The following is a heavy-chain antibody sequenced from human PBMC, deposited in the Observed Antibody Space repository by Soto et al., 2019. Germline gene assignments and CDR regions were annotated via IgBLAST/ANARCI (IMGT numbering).Heavy chain of an antibody. Sequence: PSEPLSLPCTVSGASLSSISYYWGWIRQPPGKGLEWVGSIFFTGNIYYDPSRKSRVTIPVDTPRNQFPLRVNSVPAADRAVYYCASRHGSGGSGYNPGLASWGKGALVPVSS. V-gene: IGHV4-39*01. CDR3: ASRHGSGGSGYNPGLAS. CDR1: GASLSSISYY. D-gene: IGHD2-15*01. CDR2: IFFTGNI. J-gene: IGHJ5*02.